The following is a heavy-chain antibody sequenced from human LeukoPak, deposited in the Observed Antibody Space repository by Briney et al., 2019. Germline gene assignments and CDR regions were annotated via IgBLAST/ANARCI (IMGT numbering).Heavy chain of an antibody. D-gene: IGHD3-3*01. J-gene: IGHJ1*01. CDR1: GGSISSSSYY. Sequence: SETLSLTCTVSGGSISSSSYYWGWIRQPPGKGLEWIGSIYYSGSTYYNPSLKSRVTISVDTSKNQFSLKLSSVTAADTAVYYCARAPLKGLRFLEWLPIPSEYFQHWGQGTLVTVSS. CDR2: IYYSGST. CDR3: ARAPLKGLRFLEWLPIPSEYFQH. V-gene: IGHV4-39*07.